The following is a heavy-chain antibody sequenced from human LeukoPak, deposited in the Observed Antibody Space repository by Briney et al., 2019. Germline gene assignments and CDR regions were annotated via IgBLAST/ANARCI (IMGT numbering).Heavy chain of an antibody. J-gene: IGHJ4*02. V-gene: IGHV3-64*01. CDR1: GFTFSSYA. CDR3: ARAPTVTAESAFGY. D-gene: IGHD4-17*01. Sequence: GGSLRLSCVASGFTFSSYAMHWVRQTPGKGLEYVSGINSNGGSTHYANSVKGRFTISRDNSKDTLYLQMGSLRSEDMAVYYCARAPTVTAESAFGYWGQGTLVTVSS. CDR2: INSNGGST.